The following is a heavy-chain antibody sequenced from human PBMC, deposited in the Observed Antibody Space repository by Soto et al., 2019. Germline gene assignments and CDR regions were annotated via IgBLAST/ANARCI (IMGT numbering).Heavy chain of an antibody. Sequence: GGSLRLSCAASGFTFSSYAMSWVRQAPGKGLEWVSAISGSGGSTYYADSVKGRFTISRDNSKNTLYLQMNSLRAEDTAVYYCAKERYSSGWYERYYYYGMDVWGQGTTVTVSS. D-gene: IGHD6-19*01. J-gene: IGHJ6*02. V-gene: IGHV3-23*01. CDR1: GFTFSSYA. CDR3: AKERYSSGWYERYYYYGMDV. CDR2: ISGSGGST.